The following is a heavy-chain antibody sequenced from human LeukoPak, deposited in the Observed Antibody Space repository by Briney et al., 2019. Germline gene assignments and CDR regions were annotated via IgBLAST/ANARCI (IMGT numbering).Heavy chain of an antibody. CDR1: GYSISSGYY. D-gene: IGHD3-22*01. J-gene: IGHJ4*02. Sequence: SETLSLTCTVSGYSISSGYYWGWSRQPPGKGVEWSGIIYHSGITSYTPSLNILVTISVDTSKTQFSLKLSSVTAADTAVYYCAREGSYDGSTMWYFDYWGQGTLVTVSS. CDR2: IYHSGIT. CDR3: AREGSYDGSTMWYFDY. V-gene: IGHV4-38-2*02.